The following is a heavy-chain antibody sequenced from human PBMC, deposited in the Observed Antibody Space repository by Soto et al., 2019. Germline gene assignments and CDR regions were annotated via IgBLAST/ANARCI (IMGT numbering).Heavy chain of an antibody. Sequence: SSETLSLTCTVSGGSISSDGYYWSWIRQHTGKGVECIGYIYYSGSTYYNPSLKSRVTISVDTSKNQFSLKLSSVSAADTAVYYCADTYGMDVWGQGTTVTVSS. CDR1: GGSISSDGYY. V-gene: IGHV4-31*08. J-gene: IGHJ6*02. CDR2: IYYSGST. CDR3: ADTYGMDV.